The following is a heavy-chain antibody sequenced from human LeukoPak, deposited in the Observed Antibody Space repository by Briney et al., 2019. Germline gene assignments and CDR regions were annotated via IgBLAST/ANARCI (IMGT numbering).Heavy chain of an antibody. V-gene: IGHV1-18*01. CDR3: ARGGVSVGAKY. Sequence: ASVKVSCKVSGHTLSDLTMHWVRQAPGQGLEWMGWISAYNGNTNYAQKLQGRVTMTTDTSTSTAYMELRSLRSDDTAVYYCARGGVSVGAKYWGQGTLVTVSS. D-gene: IGHD1-26*01. CDR2: ISAYNGNT. J-gene: IGHJ4*02. CDR1: GHTLSDLT.